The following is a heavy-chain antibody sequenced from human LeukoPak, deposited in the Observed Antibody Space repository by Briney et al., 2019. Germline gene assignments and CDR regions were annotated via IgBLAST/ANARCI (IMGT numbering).Heavy chain of an antibody. J-gene: IGHJ4*02. D-gene: IGHD1-14*01. CDR2: ISSNGGST. CDR1: GFTFSSYA. CDR3: ARETASTAWLFDY. V-gene: IGHV3-64*01. Sequence: PGGSLRFSCAASGFTFSSYAMHWVRQAPGKGLEYVSAISSNGGSTYYANSVKGRFTISRDNSKNTLYLQMGSLRAEDMAVYYCARETASTAWLFDYWGQGTLVTVSS.